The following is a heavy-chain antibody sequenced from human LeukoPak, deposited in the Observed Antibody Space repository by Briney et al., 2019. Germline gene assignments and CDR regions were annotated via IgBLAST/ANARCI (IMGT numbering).Heavy chain of an antibody. J-gene: IGHJ6*02. Sequence: GGSLRLSCTASEFSVSNNYMSWVRQAPGKGLEWVSVIYSGGRTNYADSVRGRFSISRDNSKNTMYLQMNSLRVEDTAVYYCAKLDTLTGYSPYVWGQGTTVTVSS. CDR3: AKLDTLTGYSPYV. CDR2: IYSGGRT. V-gene: IGHV3-66*04. D-gene: IGHD3-9*01. CDR1: EFSVSNNY.